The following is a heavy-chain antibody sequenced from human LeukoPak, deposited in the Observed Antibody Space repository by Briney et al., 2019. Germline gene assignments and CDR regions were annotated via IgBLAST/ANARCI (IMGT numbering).Heavy chain of an antibody. CDR1: GGSFSGYY. V-gene: IGHV4-34*01. J-gene: IGHJ6*03. CDR2: INHSGST. CDR3: ARHVSGIVVVPAATGPYMDV. Sequence: PSETLSLTCAVYGGSFSGYYWSWIRQPPGKGLEWIGEINHSGSTNYNPSLKSRVTISVDTSKNQFSLKLSSVTAADTAVYYCARHVSGIVVVPAATGPYMDVWGKGTTVTVSS. D-gene: IGHD2-2*01.